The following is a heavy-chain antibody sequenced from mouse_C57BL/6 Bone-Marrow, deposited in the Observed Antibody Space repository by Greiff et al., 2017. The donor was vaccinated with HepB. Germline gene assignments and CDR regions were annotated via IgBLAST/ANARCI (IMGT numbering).Heavy chain of an antibody. CDR1: GFTFSSYG. CDR2: ISSGGSYT. CDR3: ARRLGPSWFAY. J-gene: IGHJ3*01. Sequence: EVQLQESGGDLVKPGGSLKLSCAASGFTFSSYGMSWVRQTPDKRLEWVATISSGGSYTYYPDSVKGRFTISRDNAKNTLYLQMSSLKSEDTAMYYCARRLGPSWFAYWGQGTLVTVSA. V-gene: IGHV5-6*01. D-gene: IGHD4-1*01.